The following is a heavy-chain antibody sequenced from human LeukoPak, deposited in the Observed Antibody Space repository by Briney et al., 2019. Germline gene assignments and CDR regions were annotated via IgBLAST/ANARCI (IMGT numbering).Heavy chain of an antibody. CDR2: ISGSGGST. Sequence: GGTLRLSCAASGFTFSSYGMSWVRQAPGKGLEWVSAISGSGGSTYYADSVKGRFTISRDNAKNSLSLQMNSLRAEDTAVYYCARDGVRDGLYFDYWGQGTLVTVSS. J-gene: IGHJ4*02. V-gene: IGHV3-23*01. CDR3: ARDGVRDGLYFDY. D-gene: IGHD5-24*01. CDR1: GFTFSSYG.